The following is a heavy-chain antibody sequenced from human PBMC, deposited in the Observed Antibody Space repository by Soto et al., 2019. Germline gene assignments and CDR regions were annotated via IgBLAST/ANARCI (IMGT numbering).Heavy chain of an antibody. V-gene: IGHV5-51*01. Sequence: GESLKISCKGSGYSFTSYWIGWVRQMPGKGLEWMGIIYPGDSDTKYSPSFQGQVTISADKSISTAYLQWSSLKASDTAMYYCARSPSSGYYPRNFDYWGQGTLVTVSS. CDR2: IYPGDSDT. CDR3: ARSPSSGYYPRNFDY. D-gene: IGHD3-22*01. J-gene: IGHJ4*02. CDR1: GYSFTSYW.